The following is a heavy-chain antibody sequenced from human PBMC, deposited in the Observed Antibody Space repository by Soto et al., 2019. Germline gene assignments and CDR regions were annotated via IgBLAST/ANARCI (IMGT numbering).Heavy chain of an antibody. V-gene: IGHV4-59*01. D-gene: IGHD3-16*01. J-gene: IGHJ2*01. CDR3: ARDGAGSRRGWYFDL. Sequence: QVQLQESGPGLVKPSETLSLTCTVSGGSISSYYWSWIRQPPGKGLEWIGYIYYSGSTNYNPSLKSRVTISVDTSKNPYSLKLSSVTAADTAVYYCARDGAGSRRGWYFDLWGRGTLVTVSS. CDR1: GGSISSYY. CDR2: IYYSGST.